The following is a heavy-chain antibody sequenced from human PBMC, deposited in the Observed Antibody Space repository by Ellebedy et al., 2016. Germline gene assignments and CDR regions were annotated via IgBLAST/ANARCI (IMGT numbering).Heavy chain of an antibody. D-gene: IGHD5-18*01. Sequence: ASVKVSXXASGYTFTGYYMHWVRQAPGQGLEWMGWMNPNSGNTGYAQKFQGRVTMTRDTSISTAYMELSRLRSDDTAVYYCARDRFGRDARIQLWFRMFDYWGQGTLVTVSS. V-gene: IGHV1-2*02. J-gene: IGHJ4*02. CDR1: GYTFTGYY. CDR3: ARDRFGRDARIQLWFRMFDY. CDR2: MNPNSGNT.